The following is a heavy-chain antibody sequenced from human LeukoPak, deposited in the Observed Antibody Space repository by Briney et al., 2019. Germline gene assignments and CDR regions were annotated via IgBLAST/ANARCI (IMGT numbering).Heavy chain of an antibody. J-gene: IGHJ4*02. CDR1: AFTFSSYS. V-gene: IGHV3-48*01. CDR2: IISSSSTI. CDR3: ARDDPKFDY. Sequence: QSGGSLTLSCVASAFTFSSYSMNWVPQAPGKGLEWVSYIISSSSTIYYADSVKGRFTISRDNDKSSLYLQMNSVRAEDTAVYYCARDDPKFDYWGQGTLVTVSS.